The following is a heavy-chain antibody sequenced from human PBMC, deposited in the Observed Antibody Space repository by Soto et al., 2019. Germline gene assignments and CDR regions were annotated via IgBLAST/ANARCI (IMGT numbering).Heavy chain of an antibody. J-gene: IGHJ1*01. V-gene: IGHV4-59*01. CDR3: ARGKANYDFWSGYYFQH. Sequence: SETLSLTCTVSGGSISSYYWSWIRQPPGKGLEWIGYIYYSGSTNYNPSLKSRVTISVDTSKNQFSLKLSSVTAADTAVYYCARGKANYDFWSGYYFQHWGQGTLVTVSS. D-gene: IGHD3-3*01. CDR1: GGSISSYY. CDR2: IYYSGST.